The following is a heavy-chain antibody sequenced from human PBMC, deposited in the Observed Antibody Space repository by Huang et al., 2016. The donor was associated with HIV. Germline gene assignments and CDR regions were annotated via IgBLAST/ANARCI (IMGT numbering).Heavy chain of an antibody. CDR3: VKERGSSRARSSFDF. Sequence: QVRLVESGGGVVQPGASLTLSCSASGFPFSAYGMDWVRQAPGKGLEWVSCIRYDGSYDYLMGSVKGRFTISRDNSNNPLYLRMNSLRPEDTAVYYCVKERGSSRARSSFDFWGQGTSVIVSS. CDR1: GFPFSAYG. CDR2: IRYDGSYD. D-gene: IGHD6-13*01. V-gene: IGHV3-30*02. J-gene: IGHJ3*01.